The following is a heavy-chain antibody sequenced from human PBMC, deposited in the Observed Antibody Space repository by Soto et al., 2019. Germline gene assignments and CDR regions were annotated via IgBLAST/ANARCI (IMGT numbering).Heavy chain of an antibody. J-gene: IGHJ4*02. V-gene: IGHV4-28*01. CDR2: IYYSGTT. Sequence: SETLSLTCAVSGYSISSSNWWGWIRQPPGKGLEWIGYIYYSGTTYYNPSLKSRVTMSVDTSKNQFSLKLTSVTAVDTAVYYCARRKIEGPIDCWGQGTLVTVSS. CDR3: ARRKIEGPIDC. CDR1: GYSISSSNW.